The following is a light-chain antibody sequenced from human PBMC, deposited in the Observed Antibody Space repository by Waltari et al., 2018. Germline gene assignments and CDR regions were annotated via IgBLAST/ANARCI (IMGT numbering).Light chain of an antibody. V-gene: IGLV1-40*01. Sequence: QSVLTQPPSVSGAPGQRVTISCTGSSSNIGGYYVSLYHLLPGTTPKLLNYQDNKRPSGVSDRFSGSKSGTSASLTITGLQTEDEADYYCLSYDSSLSAALFGGGTRLTVL. J-gene: IGLJ7*01. CDR2: QDN. CDR3: LSYDSSLSAAL. CDR1: SSNIGGYY.